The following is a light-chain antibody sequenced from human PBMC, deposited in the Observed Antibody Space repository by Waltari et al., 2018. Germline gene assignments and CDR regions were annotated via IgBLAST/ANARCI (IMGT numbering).Light chain of an antibody. V-gene: IGLV2-14*03. CDR2: DVS. CDR1: SSDVGGYNY. CDR3: SSYTSSSTVV. J-gene: IGLJ2*01. Sequence: QSALTQPASVSGSPGQSITISCTGTSSDVGGYNYVSWYQQHPARAPTLMIYDVSNRPSGVSTRFSGSKSGNTASLTISGLQAEDEADYYCSSYTSSSTVVFGGGTKLTVL.